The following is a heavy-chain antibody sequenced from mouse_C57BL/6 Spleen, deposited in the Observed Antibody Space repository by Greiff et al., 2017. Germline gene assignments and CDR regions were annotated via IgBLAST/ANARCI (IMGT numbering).Heavy chain of an antibody. CDR2: IYPGDGDT. CDR1: GYAFSSYW. CDR3: ARGGFITTVVVDY. V-gene: IGHV1-80*01. D-gene: IGHD1-1*01. Sequence: VQLQQSGAELVKPGASVKISCKASGYAFSSYWMNWVKQRPGKGLEWIGQIYPGDGDTNYNGKFKGKATLTADKSSSTAYMQLSSLTSEDSAVYFCARGGFITTVVVDYWGQGTTLTVSS. J-gene: IGHJ2*01.